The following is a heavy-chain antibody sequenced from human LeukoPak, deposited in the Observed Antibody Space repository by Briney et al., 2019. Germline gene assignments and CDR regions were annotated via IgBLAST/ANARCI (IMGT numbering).Heavy chain of an antibody. CDR3: ARANMTSLTFDS. Sequence: PGRPLRLSCAASGFTFSYYGMHWVRRAPGKGLEWVAVIWYDGSNKYYADSVKGRFTISRDNSKNALYLQMNSLRAEDTAVYYCARANMTSLTFDSWGQGILVTVSS. CDR2: IWYDGSNK. J-gene: IGHJ4*02. V-gene: IGHV3-33*01. D-gene: IGHD2/OR15-2a*01. CDR1: GFTFSYYG.